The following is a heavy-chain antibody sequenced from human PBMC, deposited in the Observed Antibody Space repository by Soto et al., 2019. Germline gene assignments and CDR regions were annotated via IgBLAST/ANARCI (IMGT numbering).Heavy chain of an antibody. CDR2: IKSKSDGGTE. J-gene: IGHJ4*02. CDR3: TKERGQFFGSGFDY. D-gene: IGHD3-10*01. V-gene: IGHV3-15*01. Sequence: EVQVVESGGGLVKPGGSLRLSCAASGFTMSNARMSWVRQVPGKGPEWVGRIKSKSDGGTEDYAAPVKGRFTVSRDDSKNTLDLQMNSLKTADTSVYYCTKERGQFFGSGFDYWGQGTLVTVSS. CDR1: GFTMSNAR.